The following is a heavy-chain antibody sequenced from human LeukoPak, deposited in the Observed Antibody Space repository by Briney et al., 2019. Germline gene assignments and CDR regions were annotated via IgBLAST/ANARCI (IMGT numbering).Heavy chain of an antibody. CDR1: GYNFPIYW. CDR2: IYPDDSNA. J-gene: IGHJ6*03. CDR3: ARQVAAGKYYYYYMDV. V-gene: IGHV5-51*01. D-gene: IGHD6-13*01. Sequence: GESLKISCQGSGYNFPIYWIGWVRQMPGQGLEWMGIIYPDDSNAIYDPSFQGQVTISADKSINTAYLEWSSLKASDTAIYYCARQVAAGKYYYYYMDVWGKGTTVTVSS.